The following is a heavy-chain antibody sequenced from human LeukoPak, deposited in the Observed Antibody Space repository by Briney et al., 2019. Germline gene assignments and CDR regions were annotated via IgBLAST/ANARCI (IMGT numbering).Heavy chain of an antibody. CDR1: GGSISSGGYY. CDR3: ARRVVVVPAAYYFDY. J-gene: IGHJ4*02. Sequence: SETLSLTCTVSGGSISSGGYYWSWIRQPPGKGLEWIGYIYHSGSTYYNPSLKSQVTISVDRSKNQFSLKLSSVTAADTAVYYCARRVVVVPAAYYFDYWGQGTLVTVSS. D-gene: IGHD2-2*01. V-gene: IGHV4-30-2*01. CDR2: IYHSGST.